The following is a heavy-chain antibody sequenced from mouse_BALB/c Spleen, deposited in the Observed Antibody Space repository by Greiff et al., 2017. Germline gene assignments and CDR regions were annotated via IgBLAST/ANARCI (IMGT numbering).Heavy chain of an antibody. J-gene: IGHJ4*01. V-gene: IGHV2-6-4*01. D-gene: IGHD2-4*01. CDR1: GFSLSRYS. Sequence: QVQLKESGPGLVAPSQSLSITCTVSGFSLSRYSVHWVRQPPGKGLEWLGMIWGGGSTDYNSALTSRLSISKDNSKSHVFLKMNSLQTDDTAMYYCARNYDDDGGYYAMDYWGQGTSVTVSS. CDR2: IWGGGST. CDR3: ARNYDDDGGYYAMDY.